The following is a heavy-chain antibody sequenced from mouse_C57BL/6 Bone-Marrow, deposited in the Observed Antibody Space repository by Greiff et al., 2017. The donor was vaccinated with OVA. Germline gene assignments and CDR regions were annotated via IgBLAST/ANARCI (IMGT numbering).Heavy chain of an antibody. D-gene: IGHD2-4*01. J-gene: IGHJ1*03. CDR2: IYPGDGDP. CDR3: ARSKGSTMITSWYFDV. CDR1: GYAFSSSW. V-gene: IGHV1-82*01. Sequence: VQLQQSGPELVKPGASVKISCKASGYAFSSSWMNWVKQRPGKGLEWIGRIYPGDGDPNYNGKFKGKATLTADKSSSTAYLLLSSLTSEDSAVYFCARSKGSTMITSWYFDVWGTGTTVTVSS.